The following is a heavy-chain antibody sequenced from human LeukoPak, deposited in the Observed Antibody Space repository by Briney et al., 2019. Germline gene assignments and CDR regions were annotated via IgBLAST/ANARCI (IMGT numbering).Heavy chain of an antibody. CDR1: GFTFSGYY. CDR2: ISGSGTTT. V-gene: IGHV3-11*01. Sequence: GGSLRLSCAASGFTFSGYYMSWIRQAPGKGLEWVSYISGSGTTTFFADSVKGRFTISRDTSKNTLYLQMNSLRAEDTAVYYCATAVDPYRGFDYWGQGTLVTVSS. D-gene: IGHD1-26*01. J-gene: IGHJ4*02. CDR3: ATAVDPYRGFDY.